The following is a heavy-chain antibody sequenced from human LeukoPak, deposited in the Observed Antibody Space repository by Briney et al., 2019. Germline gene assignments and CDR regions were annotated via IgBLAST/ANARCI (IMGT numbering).Heavy chain of an antibody. V-gene: IGHV3-48*03. Sequence: GGSLRLSCAASGFTFSSYEMNWVRRAPGKGLEWVSYISSSGSTIYYADSVKGRFTISRDNAKNSVYLQMNSLRAEDTAVYYCARRGSYNDYWGQGTLVTVSS. J-gene: IGHJ4*02. CDR2: ISSSGSTI. CDR3: ARRGSYNDY. CDR1: GFTFSSYE. D-gene: IGHD3-16*01.